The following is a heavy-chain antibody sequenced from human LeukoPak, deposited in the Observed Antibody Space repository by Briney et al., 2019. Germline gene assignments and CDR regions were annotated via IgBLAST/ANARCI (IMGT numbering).Heavy chain of an antibody. D-gene: IGHD2-15*01. J-gene: IGHJ4*02. CDR1: GDSINSNY. Sequence: SETLSLTCSVSGDSINSNYWSWMRQPPGKGLEWIGYIYYGGSTNYNPSLKSRVSMSVDTSKNQFSLNLSSVTAADTAVCHCERLLAGCPGGRCRAHFDFWGQGTLVTVSS. CDR3: ERLLAGCPGGRCRAHFDF. CDR2: IYYGGST. V-gene: IGHV4-59*01.